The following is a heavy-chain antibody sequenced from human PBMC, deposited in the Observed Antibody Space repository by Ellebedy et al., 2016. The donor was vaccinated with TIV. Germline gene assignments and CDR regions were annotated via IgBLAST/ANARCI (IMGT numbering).Heavy chain of an antibody. CDR3: AKDLLGGHGGNAYYYYGMDV. J-gene: IGHJ6*02. V-gene: IGHV3-23*01. D-gene: IGHD4-23*01. CDR2: ISGSGGST. Sequence: PGGSLRLSCAASGFTFSSYAMSWVRQAPGKGLEWVSAISGSGGSTYYADSVKGRFTISRDNSKNTLYLQMNSLRAEDTAVYYCAKDLLGGHGGNAYYYYGMDVWGQGTTVTVSS. CDR1: GFTFSSYA.